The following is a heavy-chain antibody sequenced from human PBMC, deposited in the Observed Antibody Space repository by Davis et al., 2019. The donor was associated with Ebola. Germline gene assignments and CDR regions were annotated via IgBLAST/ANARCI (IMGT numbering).Heavy chain of an antibody. CDR2: ISSSASYK. Sequence: GESLKISCAASGFTFSSYGMHWVRQAPGKGPEWVSSISSSASYKNYADSVKGRFTISRDDAKKSLYLQMDSLRAEDTAVYYCVKSGIAVALVYWGQGTLVTVSS. CDR3: VKSGIAVALVY. D-gene: IGHD6-19*01. V-gene: IGHV3-21*05. CDR1: GFTFSSYG. J-gene: IGHJ4*02.